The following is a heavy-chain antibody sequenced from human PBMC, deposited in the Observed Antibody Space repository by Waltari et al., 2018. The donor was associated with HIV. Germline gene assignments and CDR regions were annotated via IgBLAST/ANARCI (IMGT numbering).Heavy chain of an antibody. Sequence: EVQLLESGGGLVQPGGSLRLSCAASGFTFTCYAMSWVRPAPGKGLEWVSAISGSGGSTYYADSVKGRFTISRDNSKNTLYLQMNSLRAEDMAVYYCAKDLGDIVVVVAFDYWGQGTLVTVSS. CDR2: ISGSGGST. J-gene: IGHJ4*02. D-gene: IGHD2-15*01. V-gene: IGHV3-23*01. CDR1: GFTFTCYA. CDR3: AKDLGDIVVVVAFDY.